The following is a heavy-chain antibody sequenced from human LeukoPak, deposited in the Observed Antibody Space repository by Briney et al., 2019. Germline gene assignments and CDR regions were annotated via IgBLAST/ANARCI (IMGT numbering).Heavy chain of an antibody. CDR3: TRRGVVAAGTTFDY. V-gene: IGHV3-74*01. Sequence: GSLRRSCAASGFSFSSYWIHWVRQAPGKALVWVSRINRDGSSTTYADSVKGRFTVSRDNAKNTLYLQMNSLRAEDTAVYYCTRRGVVAAGTTFDYWGQGTLVTVSS. CDR1: GFSFSSYW. J-gene: IGHJ4*02. D-gene: IGHD2-15*01. CDR2: INRDGSST.